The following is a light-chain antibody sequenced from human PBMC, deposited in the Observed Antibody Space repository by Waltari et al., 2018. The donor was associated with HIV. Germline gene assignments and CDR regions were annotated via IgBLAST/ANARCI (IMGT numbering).Light chain of an antibody. J-gene: IGLJ1*01. CDR2: YDS. Sequence: SSVLTQPPSVSVAPGKTARITCGGNNIGSKSVHWYQQKTGQAPVLVIYYDSDRPSGIPERCSGSNSGNTATLTISRVEAGDEADYYCQVWDSSSDHPVFGTGTKVTVL. CDR3: QVWDSSSDHPV. CDR1: NIGSKS. V-gene: IGLV3-21*04.